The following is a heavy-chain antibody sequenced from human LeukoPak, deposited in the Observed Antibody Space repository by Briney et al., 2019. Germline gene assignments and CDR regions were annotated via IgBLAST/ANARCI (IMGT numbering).Heavy chain of an antibody. D-gene: IGHD2-2*01. J-gene: IGHJ4*02. CDR2: IYYSGRT. CDR1: GGSITSGGYY. CDR3: ARENRDRVVPAAPSDY. Sequence: SETLSLTCSVSGGSITSGGYYWSWIRQHPEKGLEWIGYIYYSGRTYYNPSLMRRVTITLDTSKTQFSLKLTSVTAADTAVYYCARENRDRVVPAAPSDYWGQGTLVTVSS. V-gene: IGHV4-31*03.